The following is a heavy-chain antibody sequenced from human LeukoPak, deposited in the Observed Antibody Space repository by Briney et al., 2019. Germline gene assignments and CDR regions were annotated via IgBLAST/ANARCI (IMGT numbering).Heavy chain of an antibody. J-gene: IGHJ4*02. CDR3: ARAQWLVQGYYFDY. CDR1: GLSFSTYS. CDR2: ISSSSSYI. Sequence: GGSLRLSCAASGLSFSTYSMNWVRQAPGKGLEWVSSISSSSSYIYYADSVKGRFTISRDNAKNSLYLQMNSLRAEDTAVYYCARAQWLVQGYYFDYWGQGTLVTVSS. V-gene: IGHV3-21*01. D-gene: IGHD6-19*01.